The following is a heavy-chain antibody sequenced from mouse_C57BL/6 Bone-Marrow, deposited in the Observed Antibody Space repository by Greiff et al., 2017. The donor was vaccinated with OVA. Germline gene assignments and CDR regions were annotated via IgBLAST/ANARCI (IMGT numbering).Heavy chain of an antibody. CDR1: GYTFTSYW. D-gene: IGHD1-1*01. CDR3: ARPTTVVAPFDY. V-gene: IGHV1-53*01. Sequence: QVQLQQSGTELVKPGASVKLSCKASGYTFTSYWMHWVKQRPGQGLEWIGNINPSNGGTNYNEKFKSKATLTVDKSSSTAYMQLSSLTAEDSAVYYCARPTTVVAPFDYWGQGTTLTVSS. J-gene: IGHJ2*01. CDR2: INPSNGGT.